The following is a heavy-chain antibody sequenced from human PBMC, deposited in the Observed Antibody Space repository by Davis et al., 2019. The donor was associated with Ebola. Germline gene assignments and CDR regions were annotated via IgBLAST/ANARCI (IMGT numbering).Heavy chain of an antibody. J-gene: IGHJ4*02. V-gene: IGHV4-39*07. CDR1: SGSISNHNYF. CDR2: IYYDGST. CDR3: ARDSVRSSSPFDY. D-gene: IGHD6-13*01. Sequence: PSETLSLTCTVSSGSISNHNYFWGWIRQPPGKGLEWIGIIYYDGSTYYNPSLKSRVTISVDTSKNQFSLKLTSVTAADTAVYYCARDSVRSSSPFDYWGRGTLVTVSS.